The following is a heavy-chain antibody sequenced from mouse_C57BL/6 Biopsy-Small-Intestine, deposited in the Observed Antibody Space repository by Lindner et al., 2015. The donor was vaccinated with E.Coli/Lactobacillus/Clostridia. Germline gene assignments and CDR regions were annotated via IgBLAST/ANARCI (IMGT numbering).Heavy chain of an antibody. CDR1: GYSFTDYN. Sequence: GYSFTDYNMNWVKQSNGKSLEWIGVINPNYGTTAYNQKFKDKATLTVDQSSRTAYMQLNSLTSEDSAVYYCARSSSTVGYYFDYWGQGTTLTVSS. V-gene: IGHV1-39*01. CDR3: ARSSSTVGYYFDY. CDR2: INPNYGTT. D-gene: IGHD1-1*01. J-gene: IGHJ2*01.